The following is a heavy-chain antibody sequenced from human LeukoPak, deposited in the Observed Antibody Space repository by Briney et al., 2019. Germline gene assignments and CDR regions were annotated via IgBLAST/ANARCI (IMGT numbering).Heavy chain of an antibody. CDR3: AKDVSGSIDS. CDR1: GFIFSDYN. J-gene: IGHJ4*02. Sequence: GRSLRLSCAASGFIFSDYNMHWVRQVPGEGLEWVSIISGDGGRTSYADSVKGRVTISRDNSKNSLYLQMNSLRTEDTAFYYCAKDVSGSIDSWGQGTLVTVSS. CDR2: ISGDGGRT. D-gene: IGHD5/OR15-5a*01. V-gene: IGHV3-43*02.